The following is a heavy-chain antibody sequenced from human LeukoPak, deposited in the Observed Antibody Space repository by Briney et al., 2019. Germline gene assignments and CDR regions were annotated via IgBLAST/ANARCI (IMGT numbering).Heavy chain of an antibody. CDR2: INPNSGGT. CDR1: GYTFAGHY. Sequence: ASVKVSCKASGYTFAGHYIHWVRQAPGQGLEWMGWINPNSGGTNYAQKFQGWVTMTRDTSIRTAYMELSRLRSDDTAVYYCARVDRLGYSSGPFDYWGQGTLVTVSS. J-gene: IGHJ4*02. CDR3: ARVDRLGYSSGPFDY. V-gene: IGHV1-2*04. D-gene: IGHD6-19*01.